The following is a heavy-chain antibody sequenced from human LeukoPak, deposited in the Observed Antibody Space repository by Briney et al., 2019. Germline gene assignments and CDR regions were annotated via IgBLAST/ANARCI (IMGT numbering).Heavy chain of an antibody. J-gene: IGHJ5*02. CDR1: GFTFSSYA. CDR2: ISYDGSNK. CDR3: AREWDP. V-gene: IGHV3-30*04. Sequence: GRSLRLSCAASGFTFSSYAMHWVRQAPAKGLEWVAVISYDGSNKYYADSVKGRFTISRDNSKNTLYLQMNSLRAEDTAVYYCAREWDPWGQGTLVTVSS.